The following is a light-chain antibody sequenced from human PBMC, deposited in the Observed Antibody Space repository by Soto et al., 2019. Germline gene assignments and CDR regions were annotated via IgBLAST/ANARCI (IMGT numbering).Light chain of an antibody. CDR2: AAS. CDR1: QSISSY. CDR3: QQSYSTPQLT. J-gene: IGKJ4*01. Sequence: DIQMTQSPSSLSASVGDRVTITCRASQSISSYLNWYQQKPGKAPKLLIYAASSLQSGVPSRFSGSGSGTDFTLTISSLQPEDVATYDCQQSYSTPQLTFGGGTKVEIK. V-gene: IGKV1-39*01.